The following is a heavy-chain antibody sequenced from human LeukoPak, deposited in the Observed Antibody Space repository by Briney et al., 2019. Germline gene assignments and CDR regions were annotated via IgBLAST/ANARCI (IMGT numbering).Heavy chain of an antibody. CDR2: IYYSGST. V-gene: IGHV4-31*03. Sequence: PSETLSLTCTVSGGSISGGGYYWSWIRQHPGKGLEWIGYIYYSGSTYYNPSLKSRVTISVDTSKNQFSLKLSSVTAADTAVYYCARGYYYYDSSGRNDAFDIWGQGTMVTVSS. CDR3: ARGYYYYDSSGRNDAFDI. CDR1: GGSISGGGYY. J-gene: IGHJ3*02. D-gene: IGHD3-22*01.